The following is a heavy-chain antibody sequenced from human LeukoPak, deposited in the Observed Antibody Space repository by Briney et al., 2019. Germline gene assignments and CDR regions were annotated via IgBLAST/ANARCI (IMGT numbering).Heavy chain of an antibody. D-gene: IGHD4-17*01. CDR2: IYYSGST. V-gene: IGHV4-59*08. Sequence: SETLSLTCTVSGGSISSYYWSWIRQPPGKGLEWIGYIYYSGSTNYNPSLKGRVTISVDTSKNQFSLKLSSVTAADTAVYYCARLTVTTVYYYYGMDVWGQGTTVTVSS. CDR1: GGSISSYY. J-gene: IGHJ6*02. CDR3: ARLTVTTVYYYYGMDV.